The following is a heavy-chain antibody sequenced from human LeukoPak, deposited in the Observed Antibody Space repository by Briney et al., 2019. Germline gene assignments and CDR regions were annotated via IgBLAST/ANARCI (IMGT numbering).Heavy chain of an antibody. J-gene: IGHJ4*02. CDR3: ARENCYYGSGSYYGIDY. Sequence: GGSLRLSCAASGFTFSSYEMNWVRQAPGKGLEGVSYISSSGSTIYYADSVKGRFTISRDNAKNSLYRQMNSLRAEDTAVYYCARENCYYGSGSYYGIDYWGQGTLVTVSS. CDR1: GFTFSSYE. CDR2: ISSSGSTI. V-gene: IGHV3-48*03. D-gene: IGHD3-10*01.